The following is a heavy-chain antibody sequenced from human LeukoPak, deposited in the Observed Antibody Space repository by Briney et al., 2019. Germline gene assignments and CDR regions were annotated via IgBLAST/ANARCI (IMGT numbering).Heavy chain of an antibody. D-gene: IGHD3-3*02. CDR2: MNPNSGGT. Sequence: GASVKVSCKASGYTFTDYYIHWVRQAPGQGLEWMAWMNPNSGGTSYAQKFQGRVTMTRNTSISSAYMELSSLRSEDTAVYYCARLADDFDYWGQGTLVTVSS. J-gene: IGHJ4*02. V-gene: IGHV1-8*02. CDR1: GYTFTDYY. CDR3: ARLADDFDY.